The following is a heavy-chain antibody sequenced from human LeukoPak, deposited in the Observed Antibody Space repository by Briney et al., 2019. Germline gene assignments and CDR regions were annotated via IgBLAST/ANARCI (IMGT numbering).Heavy chain of an antibody. CDR1: GYTFTDYY. CDR3: ATVRGIVVGGAFDI. V-gene: IGHV1-69-2*01. D-gene: IGHD2-15*01. CDR2: VDPEDGET. J-gene: IGHJ3*02. Sequence: ASVKISCKVSGYTFTDYYMHWVQQAPGKGLEWMGLVDPEDGETIYAEKFQGRVTITADTSTDTAYMEPSSLRSEDTAVYYCATVRGIVVGGAFDIWGQGTMVTVSS.